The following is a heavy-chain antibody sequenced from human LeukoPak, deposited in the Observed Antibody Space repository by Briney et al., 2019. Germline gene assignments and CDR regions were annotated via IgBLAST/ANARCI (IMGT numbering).Heavy chain of an antibody. Sequence: SEALSLTCAVSGVSFNDYYWSWVRQTPGKGLEWIGEINHSGYTNDSPSLKSRVTLSIDTSRKQFSLNLRSVTVADTGIYYCTRMTAGHDYWGQGTLVTVSS. V-gene: IGHV4-34*01. D-gene: IGHD2-21*02. CDR3: TRMTAGHDY. CDR2: INHSGYT. CDR1: GVSFNDYY. J-gene: IGHJ4*02.